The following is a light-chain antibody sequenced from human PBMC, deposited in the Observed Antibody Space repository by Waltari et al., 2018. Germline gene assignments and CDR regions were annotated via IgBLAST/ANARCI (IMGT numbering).Light chain of an antibody. CDR3: QQAYRTPYT. CDR1: RNVSNY. Sequence: DIQMTQSPSSLSASVRDRVTITCRASRNVSNYLNWYQQIPGKAPEILIYSTSSLQSGVPSRFSGSGSGTEFTLTISSLQPEDFVSYFCQQAYRTPYTFGQGTKVDLK. CDR2: STS. J-gene: IGKJ2*01. V-gene: IGKV1-39*01.